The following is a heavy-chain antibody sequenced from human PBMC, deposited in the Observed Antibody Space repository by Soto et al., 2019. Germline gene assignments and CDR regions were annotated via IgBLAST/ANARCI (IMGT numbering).Heavy chain of an antibody. V-gene: IGHV4-61*01. CDR3: ARTNDILTGPFDY. CDR2: IYYSGST. J-gene: IGHJ4*02. Sequence: PSETLSLTCTVSGGSVSSCSYYWSWIRQPPGKGLEWIGYIYYSGSTNYNPSLKSRVTISVDTSKNQFSLKLSSVTAADTAVYYCARTNDILTGPFDYWGQGTLVTVSS. D-gene: IGHD3-9*01. CDR1: GGSVSSCSYY.